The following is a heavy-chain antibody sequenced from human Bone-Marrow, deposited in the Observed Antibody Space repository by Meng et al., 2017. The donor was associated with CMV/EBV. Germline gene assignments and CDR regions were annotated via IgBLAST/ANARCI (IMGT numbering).Heavy chain of an antibody. CDR2: ISFSSSYI. D-gene: IGHD6-13*01. V-gene: IGHV3-21*01. CDR3: ARDPSTTASGPIGH. CDR1: GFIFSTYS. J-gene: IGHJ5*02. Sequence: GESLKISCAASGFIFSTYSMTWVRQAPGKGLEWVSSISFSSSYIHYADSVKGRFTISRDNAKNSLYLQKNSLRADDTAVYYCARDPSTTASGPIGHWGQGTLVTVSS.